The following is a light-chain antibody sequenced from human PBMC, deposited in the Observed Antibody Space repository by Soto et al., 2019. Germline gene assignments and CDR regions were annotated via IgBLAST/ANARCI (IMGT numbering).Light chain of an antibody. CDR3: HSYNSIPRT. CDR2: GAS. J-gene: IGKJ1*01. CDR1: QGISEY. Sequence: DIQMAQSPSSLSASIGDRVTITCRASQGISEYLAWYQQRPGNAPNLLIYGASILQSGVPSRFSGSGSGTLFTLTISSLQPEDVATYYCHSYNSIPRTFGQGTTVEIK. V-gene: IGKV1-27*01.